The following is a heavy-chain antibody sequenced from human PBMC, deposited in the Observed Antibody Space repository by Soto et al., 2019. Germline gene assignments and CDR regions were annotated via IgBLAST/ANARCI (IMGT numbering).Heavy chain of an antibody. D-gene: IGHD2-15*01. J-gene: IGHJ5*02. CDR2: IYYSGST. V-gene: IGHV4-39*02. Sequence: SETLSLSCSVSGDSISSSDYYWAWIRQPPGKGLEWIGSIYYSGSTWYSPSLKSRVTISVDTSKNHFSLRLSSVTAADTAIYYCASLLLCSGSKCYGNWFDPWGQGTLVTGSS. CDR1: GDSISSSDYY. CDR3: ASLLLCSGSKCYGNWFDP.